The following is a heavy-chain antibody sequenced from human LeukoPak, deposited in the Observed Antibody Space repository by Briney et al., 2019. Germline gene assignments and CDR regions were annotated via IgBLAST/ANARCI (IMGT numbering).Heavy chain of an antibody. CDR3: AKDFSSGWSDY. J-gene: IGHJ4*02. CDR2: ISSNGESA. V-gene: IGHV3-64*02. Sequence: GGSLRLSCVASGFTFRNYVMHWVRQAPGKGLEYVSAISSNGESAFYADSVKGRFTISRDNSKNTLYLQMGSLRGEDMAVYYCAKDFSSGWSDYWGQGTLVTVSS. CDR1: GFTFRNYV. D-gene: IGHD6-19*01.